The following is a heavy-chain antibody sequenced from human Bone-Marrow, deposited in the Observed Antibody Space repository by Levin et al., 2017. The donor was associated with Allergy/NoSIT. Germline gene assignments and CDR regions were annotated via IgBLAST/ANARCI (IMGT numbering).Heavy chain of an antibody. Sequence: SETLSLTCTVSGGSIRSGGYYWSWIRQHPGKGLEWIGYIYDSGSTSYNPSLESRVAISVDTSKNQFYLKLTSLTAADTAVYYCARIPDTTRECDYMGQGTLVAVTS. V-gene: IGHV4-31*03. D-gene: IGHD1-1*01. CDR1: GGSIRSGGYY. J-gene: IGHJ4*02. CDR3: ARIPDTTRECDY. CDR2: IYDSGST.